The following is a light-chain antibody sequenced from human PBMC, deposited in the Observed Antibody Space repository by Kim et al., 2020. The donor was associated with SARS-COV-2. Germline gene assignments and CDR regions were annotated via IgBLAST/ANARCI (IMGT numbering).Light chain of an antibody. CDR3: QQSYSTLT. V-gene: IGKV1-39*01. Sequence: SASVGDRVNITCRASQSISSYLNGYQQNPGKAPKLLIYAASSLQSGVPSRFSGSGSGTDFTLTISSLQPEDFATYYCQQSYSTLTFGGGTKVDIK. J-gene: IGKJ4*01. CDR2: AAS. CDR1: QSISSY.